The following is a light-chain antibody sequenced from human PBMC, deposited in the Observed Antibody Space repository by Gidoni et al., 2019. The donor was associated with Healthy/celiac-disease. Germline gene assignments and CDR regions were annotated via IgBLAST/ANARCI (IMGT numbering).Light chain of an antibody. CDR3: QQLNSYPPYT. CDR1: QGISSY. V-gene: IGKV1-9*01. CDR2: AAS. J-gene: IGKJ2*01. Sequence: DLQLTQSPSFLSASVGDRVTITCRASQGISSYLAWYQQKPGKAPKLLIYAASTLQSGVPSRFSGSGSGTEFTLTISSLQPEDFATYYCQQLNSYPPYTFGQXTKLEIK.